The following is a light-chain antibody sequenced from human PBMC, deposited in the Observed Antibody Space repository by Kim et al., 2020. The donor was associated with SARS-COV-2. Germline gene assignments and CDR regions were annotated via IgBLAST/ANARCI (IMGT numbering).Light chain of an antibody. J-gene: IGLJ1*01. Sequence: QSVLTQPPSASGTPGQRVTISCSGSSSNIGSTTVNWYQQFPETAPKFLVDSHNQRPSGVPDRFSGSKSGTSASLDINGLQSEDEADYYCSAWDDSLDVYVFGTGTKVTVL. CDR2: SHN. CDR3: SAWDDSLDVYV. CDR1: SSNIGSTT. V-gene: IGLV1-44*01.